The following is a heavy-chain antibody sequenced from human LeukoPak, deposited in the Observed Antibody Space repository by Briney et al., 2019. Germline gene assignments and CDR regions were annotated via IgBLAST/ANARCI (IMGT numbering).Heavy chain of an antibody. CDR2: ISGSGGST. J-gene: IGHJ4*02. CDR1: GFTFSSYA. Sequence: GGSLRLSCAASGFTFSSYAMSWVRQAPGKGLEWVSGISGSGGSTHYADSVKGRFTISRDNSKNTLYLQMNSLRAEDTAVCYCAKGGLSRAGLDFWGQGTLVTVSS. CDR3: AKGGLSRAGLDF. D-gene: IGHD5/OR15-5a*01. V-gene: IGHV3-23*01.